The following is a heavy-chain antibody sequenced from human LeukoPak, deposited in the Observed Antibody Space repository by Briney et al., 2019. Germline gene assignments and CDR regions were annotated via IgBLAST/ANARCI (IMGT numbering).Heavy chain of an antibody. CDR2: ISGSGGST. CDR3: AKNPRITMIVVVPDAFDI. V-gene: IGHV3-23*01. Sequence: GGSLRLSCAVSGFNFNHNWLSWVRQAPGKGLEWVSGISGSGGSTYSADSVKGRFTISRDNSKNTLYLQMNSLRAEDTAVYYCAKNPRITMIVVVPDAFDIWGQGTMVTVSS. J-gene: IGHJ3*02. D-gene: IGHD3-22*01. CDR1: GFNFNHNW.